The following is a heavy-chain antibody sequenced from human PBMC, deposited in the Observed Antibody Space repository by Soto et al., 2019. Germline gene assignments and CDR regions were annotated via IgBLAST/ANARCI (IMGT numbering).Heavy chain of an antibody. Sequence: GGSLRLSCSASGFTFSTYVMHWVRQAPGKGLEYVSALSHNGGSTYYADSVKGRFTISRDDSKNTLHLQVTSLRAEDTAVYYCVKTSSAGYNWNPQYYNGLDVWGQGTTVTVSS. CDR1: GFTFSTYV. V-gene: IGHV3-64D*06. D-gene: IGHD1-20*01. J-gene: IGHJ6*02. CDR3: VKTSSAGYNWNPQYYNGLDV. CDR2: LSHNGGST.